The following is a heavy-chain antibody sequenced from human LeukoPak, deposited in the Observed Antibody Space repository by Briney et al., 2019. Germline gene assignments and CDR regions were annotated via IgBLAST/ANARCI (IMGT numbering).Heavy chain of an antibody. D-gene: IGHD3-22*01. CDR2: ISWNSGSI. CDR1: GFTFDDYA. Sequence: PGRSLRLSCAASGFTFDDYAMHWVRQAPGKGLEWVSGISWNSGSIGYADSVKGRFTISRDNAKNSLYLQMNSLRAEDTALYYCAKAPYDGSGYGWFDPWGQGTLVTVSS. V-gene: IGHV3-9*01. J-gene: IGHJ5*02. CDR3: AKAPYDGSGYGWFDP.